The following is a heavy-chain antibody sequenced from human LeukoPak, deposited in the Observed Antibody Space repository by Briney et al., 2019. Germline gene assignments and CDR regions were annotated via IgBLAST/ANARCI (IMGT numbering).Heavy chain of an antibody. D-gene: IGHD6-19*01. J-gene: IGHJ4*02. V-gene: IGHV5-51*01. CDR3: ARHDSSGWYYFDY. CDR2: IYPGDSDT. Sequence: GESLNISCKGSGYSFANYWIGWVRQMPGKGLEWMGIIYPGDSDTRYSPSFQGQVTISIDKSINTAYLQWSSLKASDTAMYYCARHDSSGWYYFDYWGQGTLVTVSS. CDR1: GYSFANYW.